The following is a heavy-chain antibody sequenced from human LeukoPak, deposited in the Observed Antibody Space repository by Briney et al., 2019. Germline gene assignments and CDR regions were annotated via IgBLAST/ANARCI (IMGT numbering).Heavy chain of an antibody. CDR2: ISWNSGSI. CDR1: GFTFDDYA. CDR3: AKGDPIAVAGMFDY. V-gene: IGHV3-9*01. D-gene: IGHD6-19*01. Sequence: SLRXSCAASGFTFDDYAMHWVRQAPGKGLEWVSGISWNSGSIGYADSVKGRFTISRDNAKNSLYLQMNSLRAEDTALYYCAKGDPIAVAGMFDYWGQGTLVTVSS. J-gene: IGHJ4*02.